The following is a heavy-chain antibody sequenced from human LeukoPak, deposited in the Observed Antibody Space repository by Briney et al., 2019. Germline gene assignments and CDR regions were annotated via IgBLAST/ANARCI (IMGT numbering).Heavy chain of an antibody. V-gene: IGHV3-9*01. CDR3: AKGRGVVSKTFDS. CDR2: IAWNGL. CDR1: GFTFSDYA. Sequence: PGGSLRLSCAASGFTFSDYAMHWVRHAPGKGLEWVSGIAWNGLYYAGSVKGRFTISRDRANSSVYLQMNSLRAEDTALYYCAKGRGVVSKTFDSWGQGALVIVSS. J-gene: IGHJ4*02. D-gene: IGHD3-10*01.